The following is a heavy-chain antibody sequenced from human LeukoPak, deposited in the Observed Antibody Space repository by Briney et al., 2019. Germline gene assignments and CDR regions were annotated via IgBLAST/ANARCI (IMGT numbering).Heavy chain of an antibody. D-gene: IGHD3-9*01. CDR2: INPSGGST. Sequence: ASVKVSCKASGYTFTSYYMHWVRQAPGQGLEWMGIINPSGGSTSYAQKFQGRVTITTDESTSTAYMELSSLRSEDTAVYYCARADTESGAFDIWGQGTMVTVSS. CDR3: ARADTESGAFDI. V-gene: IGHV1-46*01. CDR1: GYTFTSYY. J-gene: IGHJ3*02.